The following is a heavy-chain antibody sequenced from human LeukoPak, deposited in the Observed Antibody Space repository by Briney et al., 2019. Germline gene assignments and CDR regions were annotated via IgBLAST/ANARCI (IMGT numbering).Heavy chain of an antibody. CDR3: ARDPGGSGSYLFDY. CDR1: GFTFSSYA. Sequence: PGRSLRLSCAASGFTFSSYAMHWVRQAPGKGLEWAAVISYDGSNKYYADSVKGRFTISRDNSKNTLYLQMNSLRAEDTAVYYCARDPGGSGSYLFDYWGQGTLVTVSS. D-gene: IGHD3-10*01. V-gene: IGHV3-30-3*01. CDR2: ISYDGSNK. J-gene: IGHJ4*02.